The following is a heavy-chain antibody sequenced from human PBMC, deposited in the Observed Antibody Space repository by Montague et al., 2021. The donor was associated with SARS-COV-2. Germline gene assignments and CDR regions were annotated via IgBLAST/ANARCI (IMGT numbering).Heavy chain of an antibody. D-gene: IGHD2-15*01. J-gene: IGHJ4*02. Sequence: SETLSLTCTVSGGSISSFYWSWFRQPPGKGLERSGYISDSGSTSYNPSLTSRVTMSVDTSKNQFSLKVNSVTAADTAVYYCARHYSATLPAVYWGQGTLVTVSS. CDR3: ARHYSATLPAVY. CDR1: GGSISSFY. CDR2: ISDSGST. V-gene: IGHV4-59*08.